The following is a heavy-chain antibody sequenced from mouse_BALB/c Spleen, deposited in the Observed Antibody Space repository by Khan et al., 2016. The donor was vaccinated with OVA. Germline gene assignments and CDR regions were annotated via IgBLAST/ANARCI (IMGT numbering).Heavy chain of an antibody. J-gene: IGHJ4*01. CDR2: ISYSGDP. CDR3: ASELGRYYALDY. Sequence: EVQLQESGPGLVKPSQSLSLTCTVTGYSITSDYAWNWIRQFPGNKLEWMGYISYSGDPTSTPYLKSRISITRDTSKDQFFLQLKSVTSEDTATYYCASELGRYYALDYWGQGTSVTVSS. D-gene: IGHD4-1*01. CDR1: GYSITSDYA. V-gene: IGHV3-2*02.